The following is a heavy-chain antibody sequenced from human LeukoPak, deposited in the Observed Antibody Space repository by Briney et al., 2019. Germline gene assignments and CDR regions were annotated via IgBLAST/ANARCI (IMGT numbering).Heavy chain of an antibody. CDR3: ARGRFLEWLLSNWFDP. CDR2: INPNSGGT. J-gene: IGHJ5*02. D-gene: IGHD3-3*01. V-gene: IGHV1-2*02. CDR1: GYTFSGYY. Sequence: ASVKVSCKASGYTFSGYYMHWVRQAPGQGLEWVGWINPNSGGTNYAQKFQGRVTMTRDTSISTAYMELSRLRSDDTAVYYCARGRFLEWLLSNWFDPWGQGTLVTVSS.